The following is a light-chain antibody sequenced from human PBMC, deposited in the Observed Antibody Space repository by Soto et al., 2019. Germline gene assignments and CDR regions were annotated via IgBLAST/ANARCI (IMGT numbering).Light chain of an antibody. J-gene: IGKJ5*01. V-gene: IGKV3-11*01. CDR1: QSVSIY. Sequence: EIVLTQSPGTLSLSPGERATLSCRASQSVSIYLAWYQQKPGQAPRLLMDDASNRATGIPARFSGSGSGTDFTLTISSLEPEDFAVYYCQQRSNWPPESTFGQGTRLEIK. CDR2: DAS. CDR3: QQRSNWPPEST.